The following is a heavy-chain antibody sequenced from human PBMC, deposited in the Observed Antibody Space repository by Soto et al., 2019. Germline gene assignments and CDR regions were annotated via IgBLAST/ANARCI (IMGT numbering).Heavy chain of an antibody. CDR3: ARGRYGDY. J-gene: IGHJ4*02. D-gene: IGHD1-1*01. Sequence: QVHLMQSGAEVKKPGASVKVSCKGSGYAFITYGITWVRQAPGQGLEWMGWISAHNGNTNYAQKLQGRVTVTRDTSTSTAYMELRSLRSDDTAVYYCARGRYGDYWGQGALVTVSS. CDR2: ISAHNGNT. V-gene: IGHV1-18*01. CDR1: GYAFITYG.